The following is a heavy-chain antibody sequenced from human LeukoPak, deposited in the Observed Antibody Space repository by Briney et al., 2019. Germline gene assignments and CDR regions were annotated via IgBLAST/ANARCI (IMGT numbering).Heavy chain of an antibody. CDR2: ITDSGGDT. CDR3: VKGSTTSRPYYFDH. V-gene: IGHV3-23*01. CDR1: GFTFRSYV. J-gene: IGHJ4*02. Sequence: GGSLRLSCAASGFTFRSYVMSWVRQTPEKGLEWVAAITDSGGDTFHADSVKGRFAISRANSRDTLYLQMNSLRVEDTAVYYCVKGSTTSRPYYFDHWGQGALVTVSS. D-gene: IGHD1-1*01.